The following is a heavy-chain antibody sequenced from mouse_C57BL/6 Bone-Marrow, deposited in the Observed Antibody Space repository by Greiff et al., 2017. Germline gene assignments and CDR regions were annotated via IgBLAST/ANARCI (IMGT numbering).Heavy chain of an antibody. CDR3: ARRQSYYFGSSYFDY. J-gene: IGHJ2*01. V-gene: IGHV1-53*01. CDR2: INPSNGGT. Sequence: QVQLKQPGTELVKPGASVKLSCKASGYTFTSYWMHWVKQRPGQGLEWIGNINPSNGGTNYNEKFKSKATLTVDKSSSTAYMQLSSLTSEDSAVYYCARRQSYYFGSSYFDYWGQGTTLTVSS. D-gene: IGHD1-1*01. CDR1: GYTFTSYW.